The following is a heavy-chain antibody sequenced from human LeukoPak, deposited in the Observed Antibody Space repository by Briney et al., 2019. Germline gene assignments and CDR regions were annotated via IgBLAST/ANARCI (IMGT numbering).Heavy chain of an antibody. D-gene: IGHD5-24*01. CDR1: GFTFSSYA. CDR3: ASNHGYNNNNYYFDY. Sequence: GGSLRLSCAASGFTFSSYAMHWVRQAPGKGLEWVAVISYDGTNKYYADSVKGRFTISRDNSKNTLYLQMNSLRVEDTAVYYCASNHGYNNNNYYFDYWGQGTLVTVAS. CDR2: ISYDGTNK. V-gene: IGHV3-30*04. J-gene: IGHJ4*02.